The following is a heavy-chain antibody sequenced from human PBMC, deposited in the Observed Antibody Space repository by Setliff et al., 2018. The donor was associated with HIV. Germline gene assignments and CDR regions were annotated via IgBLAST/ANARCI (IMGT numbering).Heavy chain of an antibody. V-gene: IGHV3-30*02. D-gene: IGHD6-13*01. J-gene: IGHJ4*02. CDR2: IGYDGSDK. CDR3: ARDLSGGYSSDY. Sequence: GGSLRLSCGAYGFTFRSYGMHWVRQAPGKGLEWVAFIGYDGSDKYYADSMKGRFTISRDNSKNTLYMQMNSLRADDTAVYYCARDLSGGYSSDYWGQGTLVTVSS. CDR1: GFTFRSYG.